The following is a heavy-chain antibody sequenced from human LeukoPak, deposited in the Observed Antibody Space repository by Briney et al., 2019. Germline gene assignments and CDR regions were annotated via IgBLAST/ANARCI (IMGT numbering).Heavy chain of an antibody. CDR1: GFTFSSYA. V-gene: IGHV3-30-3*01. Sequence: GGSLRLSCAASGFTFSSYAMDWVRQAPGKGLEWVAVISYDGSNKYYADSVKGRFTISRDNSKNTLYLQMNSLRAEDTAVYYCARGASGWYSDYWGQGTLVTVSS. D-gene: IGHD6-19*01. J-gene: IGHJ4*02. CDR3: ARGASGWYSDY. CDR2: ISYDGSNK.